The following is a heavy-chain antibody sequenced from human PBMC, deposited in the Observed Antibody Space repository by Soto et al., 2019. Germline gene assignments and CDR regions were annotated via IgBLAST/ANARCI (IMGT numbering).Heavy chain of an antibody. D-gene: IGHD3-9*01. CDR2: IYYSGST. CDR3: ARAFDILTRYYFDY. J-gene: IGHJ4*02. V-gene: IGHV4-30-4*01. CDR1: GGSISSGDYS. Sequence: SETLSLTCTVSGGSISSGDYSWSWIRQHPGKGLEWIGYIYYSGSTYYNPSLKSRVTISVDTSKNQFSLKLSSVTAADTAVYYCARAFDILTRYYFDYWGQGTLVTVSS.